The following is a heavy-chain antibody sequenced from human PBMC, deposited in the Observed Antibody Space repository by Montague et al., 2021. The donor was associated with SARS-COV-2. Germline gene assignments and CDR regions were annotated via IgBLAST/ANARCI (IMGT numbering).Heavy chain of an antibody. CDR2: INHSGTT. CDR3: ARWDPQTLTLIGLRGKSASDY. CDR1: GGSFSGYY. J-gene: IGHJ4*02. V-gene: IGHV4-34*01. Sequence: SETLSLTCAVYGGSFSGYYWTWIRQSPGKGLEWIAEINHSGTTNYNFNPSLRSRVTMSVDTPKSQFSLKLSSVTAADTGVYYCARWDPQTLTLIGLRGKSASDYWGQGTLVTVSS. D-gene: IGHD4-23*01.